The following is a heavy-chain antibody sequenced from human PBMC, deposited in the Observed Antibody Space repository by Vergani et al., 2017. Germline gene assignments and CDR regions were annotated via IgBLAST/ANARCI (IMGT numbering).Heavy chain of an antibody. CDR1: GYSFTSYW. CDR3: ASHSSSSGSNYYYYMDV. Sequence: EVQLVQSGAEVKKPGESLKISCKGSGYSFTSYWIGWVRQMPGKGLEWMGIIYPGDSDTRYSPSFQGQVTISADKSISTAYRQWSSLKASDTAMYYCASHSSSSGSNYYYYMDVWGKGTTVTVSS. V-gene: IGHV5-51*03. CDR2: IYPGDSDT. J-gene: IGHJ6*03. D-gene: IGHD6-6*01.